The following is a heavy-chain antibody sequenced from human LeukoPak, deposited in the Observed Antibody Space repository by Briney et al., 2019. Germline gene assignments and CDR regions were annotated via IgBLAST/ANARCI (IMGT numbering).Heavy chain of an antibody. V-gene: IGHV4-34*01. CDR2: INHSGST. D-gene: IGHD2-21*01. J-gene: IGHJ4*02. Sequence: SETLSLTCAVYGGSFSGYYWSWIRQPPGKGLEWIGEINHSGSTNYNPSLKSRVTISVDTSKNQFSLKLSPVTAADTAVYYCATDSRPGGWGQGTLVTVSS. CDR1: GGSFSGYY. CDR3: ATDSRPGG.